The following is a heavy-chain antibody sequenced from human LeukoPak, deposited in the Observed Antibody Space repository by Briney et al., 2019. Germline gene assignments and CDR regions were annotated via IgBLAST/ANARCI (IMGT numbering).Heavy chain of an antibody. Sequence: GGSLRLSCAASGFTFSSYWMSWVRQAPGKGLEWVANIKQDGSEKYYVDSVKGRFTISRDNAKNSLYLQMNSLRAEDTAVFFCAEDGLRYFDWLLSSFFDYWGQGTLVTVSS. CDR2: IKQDGSEK. J-gene: IGHJ4*02. CDR1: GFTFSSYW. CDR3: AEDGLRYFDWLLSSFFDY. V-gene: IGHV3-7*01. D-gene: IGHD3-9*01.